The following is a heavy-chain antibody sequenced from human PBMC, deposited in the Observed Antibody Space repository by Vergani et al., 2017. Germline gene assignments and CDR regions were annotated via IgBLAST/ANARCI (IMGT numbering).Heavy chain of an antibody. CDR2: IYWADDK. V-gene: IGHV2-5*02. J-gene: IGHJ4*02. D-gene: IGHD3-10*01. CDR3: AHRIVSGSYYMFDY. CDR1: GFSLSTGGVG. Sequence: QITLKESGPTLVKPTQTLTLTCTFSGFSLSTGGVGVGWIRQPPGKALEWLALIYWADDKRYSPSLKSRLTITKDTSKNQVVLTMTNMDPVDTATYYCAHRIVSGSYYMFDYWGQGTLVTVSS.